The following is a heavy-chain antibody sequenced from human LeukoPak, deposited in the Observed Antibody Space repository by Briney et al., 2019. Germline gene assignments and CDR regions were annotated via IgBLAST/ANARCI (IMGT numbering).Heavy chain of an antibody. J-gene: IGHJ4*02. Sequence: GGSLRLSCAASGFTFSSYSMNWVRQAPGKGLEWVSGISDSGGGTYYADSVKGRFTISRDNSKNTLYLQMNSLRAEDTAVYYCAKLPGRAADYWGQGTLVTVSS. CDR3: AKLPGRAADY. V-gene: IGHV3-23*01. CDR1: GFTFSSYS. CDR2: ISDSGGGT.